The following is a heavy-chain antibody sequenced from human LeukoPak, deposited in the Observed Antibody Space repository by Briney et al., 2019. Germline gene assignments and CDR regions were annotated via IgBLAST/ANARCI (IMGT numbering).Heavy chain of an antibody. D-gene: IGHD5-24*01. CDR2: TSSDERNK. V-gene: IGHV3-30*04. Sequence: GGSLRLSCAASGFTFSGYAMNWVRQAPGKGLEWVAVTSSDERNKYYADSVKGRFTISRDNSKDALYLQRNSLRAEDTAVYYCAKVSRDGYKSGMDVWGQGTTVTVSS. CDR1: GFTFSGYA. J-gene: IGHJ6*02. CDR3: AKVSRDGYKSGMDV.